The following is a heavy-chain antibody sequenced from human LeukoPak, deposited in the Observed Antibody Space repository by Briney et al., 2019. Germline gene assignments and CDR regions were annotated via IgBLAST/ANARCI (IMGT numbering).Heavy chain of an antibody. Sequence: SETLSLTCTVSGYSISSGYYWGWIRQPPGKGLEGIGSIYHSGSTYYNPSLKSRVTISVDTSKNQFSLKLSSVTAADTAVYYCARDKGRSSDYWGQGTLVTVSS. D-gene: IGHD6-6*01. CDR2: IYHSGST. CDR1: GYSISSGYY. V-gene: IGHV4-38-2*02. CDR3: ARDKGRSSDY. J-gene: IGHJ4*02.